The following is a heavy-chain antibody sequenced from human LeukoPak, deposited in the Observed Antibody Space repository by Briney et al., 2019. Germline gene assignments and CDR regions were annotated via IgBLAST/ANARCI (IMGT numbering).Heavy chain of an antibody. D-gene: IGHD2-15*01. Sequence: PSETLSLTCAVYGGSFSGYYWSWIRQPPGKGLEWIGEINHSGSTNYNPSLKSRVTISVDTSKDQFSLKLSSVTAADTAVYYCAMPGLLHYYWGQGTLVTVSS. CDR1: GGSFSGYY. J-gene: IGHJ4*02. CDR2: INHSGST. CDR3: AMPGLLHYY. V-gene: IGHV4-34*01.